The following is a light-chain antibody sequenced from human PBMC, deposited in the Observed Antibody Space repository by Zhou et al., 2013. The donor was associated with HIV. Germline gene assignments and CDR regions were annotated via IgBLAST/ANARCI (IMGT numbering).Light chain of an antibody. CDR3: QQYSVWPPYT. J-gene: IGKJ2*01. V-gene: IGKV3-20*01. Sequence: ELTQSPGTLSLSPGDGATLSCRASQTVSSGSLAWYQQKRGQAPRVLLYGAVTRVAGVPARFSGSGSGTEFTLTISSLQTEDFATYFCQQYSVWPPYTFGQGTKLEIK. CDR1: QTVSSGS. CDR2: GAV.